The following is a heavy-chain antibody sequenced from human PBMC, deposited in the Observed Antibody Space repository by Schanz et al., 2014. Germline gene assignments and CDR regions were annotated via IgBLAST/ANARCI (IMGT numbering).Heavy chain of an antibody. J-gene: IGHJ4*02. CDR1: GFTFSSYA. Sequence: EVQLLESGGGLVQPGGSLRLSCAASGFTFSSYAMSWVRQAPGKGLEWVSAISGGGTTTYHSDSVKGRFTISRDSAENSLYLQMNSLRAEDTAVYYCARGGFGEVSYFDYWGQGTLVTVSS. D-gene: IGHD3-10*01. V-gene: IGHV3-23*01. CDR2: ISGGGTTT. CDR3: ARGGFGEVSYFDY.